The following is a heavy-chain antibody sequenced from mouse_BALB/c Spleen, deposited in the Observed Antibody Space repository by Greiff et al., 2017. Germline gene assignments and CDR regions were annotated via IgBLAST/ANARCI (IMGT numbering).Heavy chain of an antibody. Sequence: DVKLVESGPGLVKHSQSLSLTCTVTGYSITSDYAWNWIRQFPGNKLEWMGYISYSGSTSYNPSLKSRISITRDTSKNQFFLQLNSVTTEDTATYYCARFYYGNYVAFDYWGQGTTLTVSS. D-gene: IGHD2-1*01. CDR2: ISYSGST. V-gene: IGHV3-2*02. CDR3: ARFYYGNYVAFDY. CDR1: GYSITSDYA. J-gene: IGHJ2*01.